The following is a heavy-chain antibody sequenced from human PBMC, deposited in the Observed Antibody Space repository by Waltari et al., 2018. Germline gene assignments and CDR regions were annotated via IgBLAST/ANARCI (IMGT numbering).Heavy chain of an antibody. J-gene: IGHJ4*02. CDR3: ARGFNGPFDY. Sequence: EVQLVESGGGLVQPGGSLRLSCAASGFTFSSYGMPWVRQATGKGLEWVSAIGTAGDTYYPGSVKGRFTISRENAKNSLYLQMNNLRAGDTAVYYCARGFNGPFDYWGQGTLVTVSS. CDR2: IGTAGDT. V-gene: IGHV3-13*01. CDR1: GFTFSSYG.